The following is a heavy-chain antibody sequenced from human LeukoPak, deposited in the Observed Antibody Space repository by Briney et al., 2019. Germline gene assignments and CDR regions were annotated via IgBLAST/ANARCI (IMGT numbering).Heavy chain of an antibody. CDR3: ARDPIVVVPAAYYYYYGMDV. D-gene: IGHD2-2*01. Sequence: GGSLRLSCAASGFTFSSYWMSWVRQAPGKGLEWVANIKQDGSEKYYVDSVKGRFTISRDNAKNSLYLQMNSLRAEDTAVYYCARDPIVVVPAAYYYYYGMDVWGQGTTVTVSS. CDR1: GFTFSSYW. V-gene: IGHV3-7*01. J-gene: IGHJ6*02. CDR2: IKQDGSEK.